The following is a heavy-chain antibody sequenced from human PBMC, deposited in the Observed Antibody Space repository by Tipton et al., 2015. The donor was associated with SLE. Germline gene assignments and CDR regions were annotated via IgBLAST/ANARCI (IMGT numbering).Heavy chain of an antibody. Sequence: QLVQSGAEVMKPGASVKVSCKASGYTFTNFDISWVRQAPGQGLEWMGWISVYSGTTNYAQKLQGRVTMTTDTSTSTAYMELSSLRSEDTAVYYCARVRYSSGYNWFDPWGQGTLVTVSS. V-gene: IGHV1-18*01. CDR2: ISVYSGTT. J-gene: IGHJ5*02. D-gene: IGHD6-19*01. CDR1: GYTFTNFD. CDR3: ARVRYSSGYNWFDP.